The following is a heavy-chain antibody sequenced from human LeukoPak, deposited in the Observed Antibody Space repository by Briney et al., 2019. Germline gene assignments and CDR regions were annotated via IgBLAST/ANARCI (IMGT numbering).Heavy chain of an antibody. J-gene: IGHJ5*02. D-gene: IGHD3-3*01. V-gene: IGHV1-69*01. CDR3: ARDQIFGVVAPFDP. CDR1: GDTFSSYA. CDR2: IIPIFGTA. Sequence: ASVRVSCKASGDTFSSYAISWVRQAPGQGLEWMGGIIPIFGTANYAQKFQGRVTITADESTSTAYMEPSSLRSEDTAVYYCARDQIFGVVAPFDPWGQGTLVTVSS.